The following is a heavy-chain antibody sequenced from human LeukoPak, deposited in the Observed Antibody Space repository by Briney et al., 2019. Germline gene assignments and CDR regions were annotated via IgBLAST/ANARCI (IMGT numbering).Heavy chain of an antibody. V-gene: IGHV4-34*01. CDR2: INHSGST. CDR1: GGSFSGYY. Sequence: SETLSLACAVYGGSFSGYYWSRIRQPPGKGLEWIGEINHSGSTNYNPSLKSRVTISVDTSKNQFSLKLSSVTAADTAVYYCARDLGRGYCGGDCYPGTFDYWGQGTLVTVSS. J-gene: IGHJ4*02. CDR3: ARDLGRGYCGGDCYPGTFDY. D-gene: IGHD2-21*01.